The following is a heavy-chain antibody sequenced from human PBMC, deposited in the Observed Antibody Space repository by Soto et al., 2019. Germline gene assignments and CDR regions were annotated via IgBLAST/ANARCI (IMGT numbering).Heavy chain of an antibody. D-gene: IGHD3-10*01. CDR3: ARGEESYVSLFHY. V-gene: IGHV4-59*01. J-gene: IGHJ4*02. CDR2: VYYSGST. CDR1: GGSISTYY. Sequence: SETLSLTCTVSGGSISTYYWSWVRQPPGKGLEWIGYVYYSGSTNYNPSLKSRVTISVDTSKNQFSLKLTSVTAADTAVYYCARGEESYVSLFHYWGPGTLVTVSP.